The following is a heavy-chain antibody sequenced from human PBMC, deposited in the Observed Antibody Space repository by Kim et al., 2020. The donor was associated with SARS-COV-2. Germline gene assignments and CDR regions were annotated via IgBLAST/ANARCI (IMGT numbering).Heavy chain of an antibody. CDR2: INHSGST. V-gene: IGHV4-34*01. J-gene: IGHJ5*02. Sequence: SETLSLTCAVYGGSFSGYYWSWIRQPPGKGLEWSGEINHSGSTNYNPSLKSRVTISVDTSKNQFSLKLSTVTAADTAVYYCASAEDQWGRFDPWGQGTLVTVSS. CDR1: GGSFSGYY. D-gene: IGHD3-16*01. CDR3: ASAEDQWGRFDP.